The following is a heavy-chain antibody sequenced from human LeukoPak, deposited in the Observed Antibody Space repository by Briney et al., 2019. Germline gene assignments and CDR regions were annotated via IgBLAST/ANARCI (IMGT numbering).Heavy chain of an antibody. D-gene: IGHD5-12*01. CDR1: GFTFSDYY. Sequence: KTGGSLRLSCAASGFTFSDYYMSWIRQAPGKGLEWVSYISSSGSTIYYADSVKGRFTISRDNAKNSLYLQMNSLRAEDTAVYYCARDLYSGYEYPFDYWGQGTLVTVSS. V-gene: IGHV3-11*01. J-gene: IGHJ4*02. CDR2: ISSSGSTI. CDR3: ARDLYSGYEYPFDY.